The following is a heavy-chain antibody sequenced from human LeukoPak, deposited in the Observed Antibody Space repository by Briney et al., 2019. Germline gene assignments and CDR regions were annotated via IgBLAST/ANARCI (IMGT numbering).Heavy chain of an antibody. CDR1: GYTLTELS. CDR2: FDPEDGET. J-gene: IGHJ4*02. D-gene: IGHD5-12*01. V-gene: IGHV1-24*01. CDR3: ATAPGTLRFFDY. Sequence: ASVKVSCKVSGYTLTELSMHWVRQAPGKGLEWMGGFDPEDGETIYAQKFQGRVTMTEDTSTDTAYMELSSLGSEDTAVYYCATAPGTLRFFDYWGQGTLVTVSS.